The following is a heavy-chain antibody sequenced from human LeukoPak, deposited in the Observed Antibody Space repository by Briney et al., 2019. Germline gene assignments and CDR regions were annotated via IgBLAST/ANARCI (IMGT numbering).Heavy chain of an antibody. J-gene: IGHJ4*02. Sequence: PSETLSLTCTVAGGTISSYHCSWIRQTPGRRLEWIGFSFYTGVTNYNPSLKSRVTISVDTSKNQFSLRLNSVTAADTAVYYCARSRDGYSHFDYWGQGILVTVSS. CDR1: GGTISSYH. CDR2: SFYTGVT. CDR3: ARSRDGYSHFDY. V-gene: IGHV4-59*01. D-gene: IGHD5-24*01.